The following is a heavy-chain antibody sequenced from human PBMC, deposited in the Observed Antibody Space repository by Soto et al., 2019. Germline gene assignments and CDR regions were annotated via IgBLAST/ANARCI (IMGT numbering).Heavy chain of an antibody. CDR1: GGSISSSNW. CDR3: ARKYCSGGSCYSWSSWFDP. CDR2: IYHSGST. J-gene: IGHJ5*02. V-gene: IGHV4-4*02. D-gene: IGHD2-15*01. Sequence: SETLSLTCAVSGGSISSSNWWSWVRQPPGKGLEWIGEIYHSGSTNYNPSLKSRVTISVDKSKNQFSLKLSSVTAADTAVYYCARKYCSGGSCYSWSSWFDPWGQETLVTVSS.